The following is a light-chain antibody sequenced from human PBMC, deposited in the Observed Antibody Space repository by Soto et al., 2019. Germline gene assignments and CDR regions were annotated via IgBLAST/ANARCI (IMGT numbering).Light chain of an antibody. CDR3: NSYASSSTPYV. V-gene: IGLV2-14*01. CDR2: EVS. Sequence: QSALTQPASVSGSPGQSIIISCTGTSSDVGGYNYVSWYQQHPGKAPKLMIYEVSNRPSGVSNRFSGSKSGNTASLTISGLQAEDEADYYCNSYASSSTPYVFGTGTQLTVL. CDR1: SSDVGGYNY. J-gene: IGLJ1*01.